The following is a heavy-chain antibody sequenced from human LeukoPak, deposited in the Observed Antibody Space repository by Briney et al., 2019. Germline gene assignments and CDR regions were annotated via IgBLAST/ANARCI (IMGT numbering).Heavy chain of an antibody. J-gene: IGHJ5*02. CDR1: GFTVSSNY. CDR3: ARDGSGTSCSGGSCYTNWFDP. Sequence: PGGSLRLSCAASGFTVSSNYMSWVRQAPGKGLEWVSVIYSGGSTYYADSVKGRFTISRDNSKNTLYLQMNSLRAEDTAVYYCARDGSGTSCSGGSCYTNWFDPWGQGTLVTVSS. V-gene: IGHV3-53*05. D-gene: IGHD2-15*01. CDR2: IYSGGST.